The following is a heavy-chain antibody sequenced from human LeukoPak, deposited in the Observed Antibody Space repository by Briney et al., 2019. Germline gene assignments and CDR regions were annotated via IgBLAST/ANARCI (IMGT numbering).Heavy chain of an antibody. V-gene: IGHV4-31*03. Sequence: PSETLSLTCTVSGGSISSGCYYWSWIRQHPGKVLEWIGYIYYSGRHYYNPPLKSRVPTSVDTSKNQFSLKLSSVTAADTAVYYCAAGLGNYSNFDYWGQGTLVTVSS. D-gene: IGHD3-10*01. CDR1: GGSISSGCYY. J-gene: IGHJ4*02. CDR2: IYYSGRH. CDR3: AAGLGNYSNFDY.